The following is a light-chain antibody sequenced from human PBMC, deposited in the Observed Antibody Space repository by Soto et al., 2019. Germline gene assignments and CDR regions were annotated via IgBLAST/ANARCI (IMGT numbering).Light chain of an antibody. CDR1: QSVGSY. CDR3: QQRSKWPLT. CDR2: DAS. V-gene: IGKV3-11*01. J-gene: IGKJ4*01. Sequence: EIVLTQSPASLSLSPGERATLSCRASQSVGSYLAWYQQRPGQPPRLLMCDASNRAPGIPARFSGSGSGTDFTLTISSLQPEDSAVYYCQQRSKWPLTFGGGTKAEIK.